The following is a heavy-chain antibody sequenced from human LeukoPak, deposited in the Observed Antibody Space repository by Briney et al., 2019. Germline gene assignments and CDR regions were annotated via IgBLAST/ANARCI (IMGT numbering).Heavy chain of an antibody. V-gene: IGHV1-8*01. CDR1: GYTFTSYD. CDR2: MNPNSGNT. CDR3: ARGFRSDSSGRKFDC. D-gene: IGHD3-22*01. Sequence: ASVKVSCKASGYTFTSYDINWVRQATGQGLEWMGWMNPNSGNTGYAQKFQDRVTMTRNTSIGTAYMELSSLGSEDTAMYYCARGFRSDSSGRKFDCWGQGAQVTVSS. J-gene: IGHJ4*02.